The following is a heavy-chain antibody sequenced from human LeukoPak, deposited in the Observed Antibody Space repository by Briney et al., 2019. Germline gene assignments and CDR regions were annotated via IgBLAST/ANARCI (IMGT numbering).Heavy chain of an antibody. CDR2: IYNSGST. CDR3: VRDRELNY. J-gene: IGHJ4*02. D-gene: IGHD3-10*01. CDR1: GGSISIYY. Sequence: PSETLSLTCTVSGGSISIYYWSWVRQPPGKGLEWIGYIYNSGSTSYNPSLKSRVTISVDTSKNQFSLNLDSVTAADTAVYYCVRDRELNYWGQGTLVTVSS. V-gene: IGHV4-59*01.